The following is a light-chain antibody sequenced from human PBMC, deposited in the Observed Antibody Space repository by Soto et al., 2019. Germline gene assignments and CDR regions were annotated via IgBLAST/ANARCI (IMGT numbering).Light chain of an antibody. CDR3: QQYGNSPTWT. CDR2: GAS. Sequence: EMVLTQSPGTLSLSPGERATLSCRASQSVSSSYLAWYQQKPGQAPRLLIYGASIRATGIPDRFSGSESGTDFTLTISKLEPEDFSVYYCQQYGNSPTWTFGQGTKVEIK. J-gene: IGKJ1*01. V-gene: IGKV3-20*01. CDR1: QSVSSSY.